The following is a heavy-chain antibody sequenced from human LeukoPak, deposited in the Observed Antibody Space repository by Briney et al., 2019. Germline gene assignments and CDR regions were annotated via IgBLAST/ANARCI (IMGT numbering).Heavy chain of an antibody. CDR2: INTNTGNP. J-gene: IGHJ3*02. CDR1: GYTFTRYT. D-gene: IGHD3-22*01. V-gene: IGHV7-4-1*02. CDR3: ARDQGDTSGYYQDAFDI. Sequence: ASVKVSCKASGYTFTRYTMNWVRQAPGQGLEWMGWINTNTGNPTYAQGFTGRFVFSMDTSVSTAYLQTSSLKAEDTAVYYCARDQGDTSGYYQDAFDIWGQGTMVTVSS.